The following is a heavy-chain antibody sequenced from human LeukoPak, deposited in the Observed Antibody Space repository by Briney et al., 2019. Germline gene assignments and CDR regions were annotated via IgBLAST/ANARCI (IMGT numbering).Heavy chain of an antibody. D-gene: IGHD4-23*01. CDR1: GGTFSSYA. CDR2: IIPIFGTA. V-gene: IGHV1-69*05. Sequence: ASVKVSCKASGGTFSSYAISWVRQAPGQGLEWMGGIIPIFGTANYAQKFQGRVTITTDESTSTAYMELSSLRSEDTAVYYCARVVFGYDGNSDYYYMDVWGKGITVTVSS. CDR3: ARVVFGYDGNSDYYYMDV. J-gene: IGHJ6*03.